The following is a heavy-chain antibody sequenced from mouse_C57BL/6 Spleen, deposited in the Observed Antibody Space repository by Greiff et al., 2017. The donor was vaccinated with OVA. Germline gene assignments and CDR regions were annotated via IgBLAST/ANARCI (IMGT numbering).Heavy chain of an antibody. D-gene: IGHD4-1*01. V-gene: IGHV5-4*01. CDR3: ARDPGSYYFDY. CDR1: GFTFSSYA. Sequence: EVQGVESGGGLVKPGGSLKLSCAASGFTFSSYAMSWVRQTPEKRLEWVATISDGGSYTYYPDNVKGRFTISRDNAKNNLYLQMSHLKSEDTAMYYCARDPGSYYFDYWGQGTTLTVSS. CDR2: ISDGGSYT. J-gene: IGHJ2*01.